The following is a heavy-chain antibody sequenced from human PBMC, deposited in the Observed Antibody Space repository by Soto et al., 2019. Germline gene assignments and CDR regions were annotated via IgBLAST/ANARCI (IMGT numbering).Heavy chain of an antibody. V-gene: IGHV4-39*01. CDR1: GGFRSSSSHY. J-gene: IGHJ5*02. CDR2: IYYSGST. Sequence: SETWCQRGTGSGGFRSSSSHYGGWICQQPGKGREWIGSIYYSGSTYYTPSLKSRVTISVDTSKNQFSLKLSSVTAADTAVYYCARRSPLYCSGGSCYSVGGVWFDPWGQGTLVT. D-gene: IGHD2-15*01. CDR3: ARRSPLYCSGGSCYSVGGVWFDP.